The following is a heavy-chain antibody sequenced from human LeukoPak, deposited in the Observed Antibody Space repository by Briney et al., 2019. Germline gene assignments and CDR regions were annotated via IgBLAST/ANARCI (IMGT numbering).Heavy chain of an antibody. CDR1: GFTFSSYW. D-gene: IGHD6-19*01. J-gene: IGHJ4*02. Sequence: GGSLRLSCAASGFTFSSYWMSWVRQAPGKGLEWEANIKQDGSEKYYVDSVKGRFTISRDNAKNSLYLQMNSLRAEDMALYYCAKGTRMSIAVAGFDYWGQGTLVTVSS. CDR3: AKGTRMSIAVAGFDY. V-gene: IGHV3-7*03. CDR2: IKQDGSEK.